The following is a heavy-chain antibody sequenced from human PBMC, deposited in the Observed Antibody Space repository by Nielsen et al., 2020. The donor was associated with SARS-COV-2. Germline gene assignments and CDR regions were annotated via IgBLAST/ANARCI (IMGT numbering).Heavy chain of an antibody. D-gene: IGHD1-26*01. CDR2: IWYDGSKQ. Sequence: GGSLRLSCAASGFSFSRYGMHWVRQGPGKGLEWVSVIWYDGSKQYYVDSVKGRFTISRDNAKNSMYLQMNSLRAEDTALYYCAKDPVGMDVWGQGTTVTVSS. CDR3: AKDPVGMDV. V-gene: IGHV3-33*03. J-gene: IGHJ6*02. CDR1: GFSFSRYG.